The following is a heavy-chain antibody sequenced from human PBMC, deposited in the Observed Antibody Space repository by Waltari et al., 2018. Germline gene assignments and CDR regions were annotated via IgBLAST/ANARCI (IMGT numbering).Heavy chain of an antibody. Sequence: QVHLQESGPGLVKPSQTLSLTCPVSGSSIRNSGYFWTWIRHHPGKGLEWLGYISFSGSPYYNPSLKGRLTISVDTSKNDFSLRLTSVTAADTGVYYCARDDFWSGSRLDYWGQGTLVTVSS. CDR3: ARDDFWSGSRLDY. V-gene: IGHV4-31*03. CDR1: GSSIRNSGYF. CDR2: ISFSGSP. J-gene: IGHJ4*02. D-gene: IGHD3-3*01.